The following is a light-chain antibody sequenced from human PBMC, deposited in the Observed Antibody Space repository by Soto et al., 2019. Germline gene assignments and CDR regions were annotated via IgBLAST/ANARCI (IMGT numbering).Light chain of an antibody. CDR1: QGIGNY. V-gene: IGKV1-5*03. Sequence: DIQMTQSPSTLSASVGDRVTITCRASQGIGNYLAWYQHKPGKVPKLLIYKASTLKSGVPSRFSGSGSGTEFTLTISSLQPDDFATYYCQHYNSYSEAFGQGTKVDIK. J-gene: IGKJ1*01. CDR3: QHYNSYSEA. CDR2: KAS.